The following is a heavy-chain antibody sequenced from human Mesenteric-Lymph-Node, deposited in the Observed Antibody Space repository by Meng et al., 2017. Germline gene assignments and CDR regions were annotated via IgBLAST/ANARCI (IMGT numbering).Heavy chain of an antibody. D-gene: IGHD6-19*01. CDR2: ISPSGYAT. Sequence: VQSWSTVKKPGTPGKVSSKASLSTFNNHYWQWVRQAPGQGLEWMGVISPSGYATVYAQKFQGRITMTMDTSTSTLYIDMSGLRSEDTAVYFCARDSTSGWFTVDYWGQGTLVTVSS. CDR3: ARDSTSGWFTVDY. J-gene: IGHJ4*02. V-gene: IGHV1-46*02. CDR1: LSTFNNHY.